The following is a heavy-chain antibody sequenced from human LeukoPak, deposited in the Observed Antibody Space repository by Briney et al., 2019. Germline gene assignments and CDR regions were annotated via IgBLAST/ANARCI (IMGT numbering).Heavy chain of an antibody. D-gene: IGHD1-26*01. CDR3: AKDRGIVGAIRTYYFDY. Sequence: GGSLRLSCAASGFTFSSYGMHWVRQAPGKGLEWVAVISYDGSNKYYADSVKGRFTISRDNSKNTLYLQMNSLRAEDTAVYYCAKDRGIVGAIRTYYFDYWGQGTLVTVSS. CDR2: ISYDGSNK. J-gene: IGHJ4*02. CDR1: GFTFSSYG. V-gene: IGHV3-30*18.